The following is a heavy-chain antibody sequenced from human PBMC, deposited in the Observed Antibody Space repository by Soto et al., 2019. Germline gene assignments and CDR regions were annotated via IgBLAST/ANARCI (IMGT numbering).Heavy chain of an antibody. D-gene: IGHD6-19*01. V-gene: IGHV4-59*01. CDR3: ASVAVAGILPDAFDI. CDR1: GGSISSYY. CDR2: IYYSGST. Sequence: QVQLQESGPGLVKPSETLSLTCTVSGGSISSYYWSWIRQPPGKGLEWIGYIYYSGSTNYNPSLKSRVTISVDTSKNQFSLKLSSVIAADTAVYYCASVAVAGILPDAFDIWGQGTMVTVSS. J-gene: IGHJ3*02.